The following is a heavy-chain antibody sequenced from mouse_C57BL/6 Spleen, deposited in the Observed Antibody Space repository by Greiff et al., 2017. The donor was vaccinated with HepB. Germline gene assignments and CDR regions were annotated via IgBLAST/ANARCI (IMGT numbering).Heavy chain of an antibody. D-gene: IGHD1-1*01. CDR1: GYAFSSYW. V-gene: IGHV1-80*01. CDR2: IYPGDGDT. Sequence: VQLQQSGAELVKPGASVKISCKASGYAFSSYWMNWVKQRPGKGLEWIGQIYPGDGDTNYNGKFKGKATLTADKSSSTAYMKLSSLTSEDSAVYFCARDYYGSSSYYAMDYWGQGTSVTVSS. CDR3: ARDYYGSSSYYAMDY. J-gene: IGHJ4*01.